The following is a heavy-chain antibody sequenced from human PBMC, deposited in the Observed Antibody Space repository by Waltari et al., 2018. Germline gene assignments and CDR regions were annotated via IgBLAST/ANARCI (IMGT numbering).Heavy chain of an antibody. Sequence: QVQLQQWGAGLLKPSETLSLTCGVYGESFRNYYWTWIRQPPGRGLEWIGEINHIGSTNYNPSLKSRLTISVDTSNNQFSLKLRSVTAADTAVYFCARGGDRYSSPRHYPYYLDVWAKGTMVTISS. V-gene: IGHV4-34*01. CDR2: INHIGST. CDR3: ARGGDRYSSPRHYPYYLDV. CDR1: GESFRNYY. J-gene: IGHJ6*03. D-gene: IGHD6-13*01.